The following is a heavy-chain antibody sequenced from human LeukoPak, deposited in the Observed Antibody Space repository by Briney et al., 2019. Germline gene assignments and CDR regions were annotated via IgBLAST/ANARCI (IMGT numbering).Heavy chain of an antibody. CDR2: ISSDGSTT. J-gene: IGHJ3*02. Sequence: GGSLRLSCAASGFTFSSYWMHWVRQAPGKGLVWVSRISSDGSTTSYADSVKGRFTISRDNAKNTLYLQMTTLRAEDTALYYCARGGVPGGFDIWGQGTVVTVSS. V-gene: IGHV3-74*01. CDR3: ARGGVPGGFDI. D-gene: IGHD2-8*02. CDR1: GFTFSSYW.